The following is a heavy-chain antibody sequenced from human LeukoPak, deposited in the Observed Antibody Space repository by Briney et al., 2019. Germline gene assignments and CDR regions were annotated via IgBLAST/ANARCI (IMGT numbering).Heavy chain of an antibody. Sequence: SETLSLTCTVSGYSISSGYYWCWIRQPPGKGLEWIGSIYYRGGTYYNPSLKRRVNISVDTSKNQFSLKLSSVTVADTAVYFCARGGRYMSASWYRSVYYYMDVWGKGTTVTVSS. D-gene: IGHD6-13*01. J-gene: IGHJ6*03. CDR2: IYYRGGT. CDR3: ARGGRYMSASWYRSVYYYMDV. CDR1: GYSISSGYY. V-gene: IGHV4-38-2*02.